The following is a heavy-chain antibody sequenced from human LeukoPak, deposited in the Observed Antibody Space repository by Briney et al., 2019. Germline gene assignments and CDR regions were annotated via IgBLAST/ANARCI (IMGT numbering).Heavy chain of an antibody. D-gene: IGHD1-1*01. CDR2: IKQDGSDS. CDR1: GFTFSSYW. V-gene: IGHV3-7*03. CDR3: ARGSTGTVRGPSDY. J-gene: IGHJ4*02. Sequence: PGGSLRLSCAASGFTFSSYWMSWVRQAPGKGLAWVASIKQDGSDSYYVDSVKGRFTVSRDNTKNSLYPQMNSLRAEDTAVYYCARGSTGTVRGPSDYWGQGTLVTVSS.